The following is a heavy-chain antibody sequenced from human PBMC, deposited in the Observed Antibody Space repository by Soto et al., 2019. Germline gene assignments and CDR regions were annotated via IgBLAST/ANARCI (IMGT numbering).Heavy chain of an antibody. CDR1: GFTFSNAW. V-gene: IGHV3-15*01. J-gene: IGHJ4*02. CDR3: TKLTMIVIHLDY. CDR2: IKSKTDGGTT. Sequence: GWSLRLSCAASGFTFSNAWMNWVRQAPGKGLEWVGRIKSKTDGGTTDYAAPVKGRFTISRDDSENMLYLQMNSLKTEDTAVYYCTKLTMIVIHLDYWGQGTLVTVSS. D-gene: IGHD3-22*01.